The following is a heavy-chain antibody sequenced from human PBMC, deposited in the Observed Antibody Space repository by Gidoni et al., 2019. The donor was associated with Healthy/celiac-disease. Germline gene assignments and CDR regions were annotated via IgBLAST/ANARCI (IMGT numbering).Heavy chain of an antibody. Sequence: EVQLVESGGGLVKPGGSLRLSCAASGFTFSSYSMNWVRQAPGKGLEWVSSISSSGSTIYYADSVKGRFTISRDNAKNSLYLQMNSLRAEDTAVYYCARRPGYYYYGMDVWGQGTTVTVSS. CDR2: ISSSGSTI. CDR1: GFTFSSYS. CDR3: ARRPGYYYYGMDV. J-gene: IGHJ6*02. V-gene: IGHV3-21*01.